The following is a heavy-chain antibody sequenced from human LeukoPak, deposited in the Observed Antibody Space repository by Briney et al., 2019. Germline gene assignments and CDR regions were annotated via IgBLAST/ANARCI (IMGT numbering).Heavy chain of an antibody. Sequence: PSETLSLTCTVSGGSISSYYWSWIRQPPGKGLEWIGYIYYSGSTNYNPSLKSRVTISVDTSKNQFSLKLSSVTAADTAVYYCAREREHYDILTGYYRGFDYWGQGTLATVSS. D-gene: IGHD3-9*01. V-gene: IGHV4-59*08. CDR1: GGSISSYY. CDR3: AREREHYDILTGYYRGFDY. CDR2: IYYSGST. J-gene: IGHJ4*02.